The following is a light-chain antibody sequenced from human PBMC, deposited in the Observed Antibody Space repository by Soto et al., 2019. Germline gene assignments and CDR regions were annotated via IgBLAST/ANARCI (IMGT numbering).Light chain of an antibody. V-gene: IGKV1-39*01. J-gene: IGKJ1*01. Sequence: DIQMTQSPSSLSASVGDRVTITCRASQSITNYLNWYQQKPGKAPTLLIYAASSLQSGVPSSFSCSKSETDFTLSLSRLQPEDFATYYCQQSYSTPWTFGQGTKVEIK. CDR1: QSITNY. CDR3: QQSYSTPWT. CDR2: AAS.